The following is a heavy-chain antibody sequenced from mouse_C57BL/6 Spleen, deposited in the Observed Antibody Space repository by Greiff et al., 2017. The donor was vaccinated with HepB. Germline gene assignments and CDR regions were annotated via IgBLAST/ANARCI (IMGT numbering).Heavy chain of an antibody. J-gene: IGHJ2*01. CDR1: GYTFTSYW. D-gene: IGHD2-3*01. Sequence: QVQLQQPGAELVMPGASVKLSCKASGYTFTSYWMHWVKQRPGQGLEWIGEIDPSDSYTNYNQKFKGKSTLTVDKSSSTAYMQLSSLTSEDSAVYYCARLGDGYSCFDYWGQGTTLTVSS. V-gene: IGHV1-69*01. CDR2: IDPSDSYT. CDR3: ARLGDGYSCFDY.